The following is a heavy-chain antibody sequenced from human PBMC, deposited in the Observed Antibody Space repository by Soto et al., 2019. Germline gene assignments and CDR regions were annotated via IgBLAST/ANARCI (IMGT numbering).Heavy chain of an antibody. CDR3: TRHLADY. V-gene: IGHV3-73*02. CDR1: GFSFSGSA. J-gene: IGHJ4*02. Sequence: EVQLVESGGGLVQPGGSLKLSCAASGFSFSGSAMHWVRQAPGKGLEWLGRIRSKANSYATAYAASVEGRFTISRDDSKNTAYLQMNSLKTEDTAVHFCTRHLADYWGQGTLVTVSS. CDR2: IRSKANSYAT. D-gene: IGHD3-3*02.